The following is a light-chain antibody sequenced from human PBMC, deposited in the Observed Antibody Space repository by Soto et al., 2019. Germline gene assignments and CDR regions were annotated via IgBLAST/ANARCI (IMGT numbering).Light chain of an antibody. V-gene: IGLV2-14*01. CDR1: SSDVGGYNY. J-gene: IGLJ2*01. CDR3: SSYTSISTRV. CDR2: DVS. Sequence: QAVVTQPASVSGSPGQSITISCTGTSSDVGGYNYVSWYQQHPGKVPKLMIYDVSNRPSGVSNRFSGSKSGNTASLTISGLQAEDEADYYCSSYTSISTRVFGGVTKVTVL.